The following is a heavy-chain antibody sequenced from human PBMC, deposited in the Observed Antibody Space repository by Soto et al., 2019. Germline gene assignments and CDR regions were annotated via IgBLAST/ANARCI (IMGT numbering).Heavy chain of an antibody. CDR3: AKDAYCSSTSCEDAFDI. D-gene: IGHD2-2*01. V-gene: IGHV3-30*18. Sequence: GGSLRLSCAASGFTFSSYGMHWVRQAPGKGLEWVAVISYDGSNKYYADSVKGRFTISRDNSKNTLYLQMNSLRAEDTAVYYCAKDAYCSSTSCEDAFDIWGQGTMVTVSS. CDR1: GFTFSSYG. CDR2: ISYDGSNK. J-gene: IGHJ3*02.